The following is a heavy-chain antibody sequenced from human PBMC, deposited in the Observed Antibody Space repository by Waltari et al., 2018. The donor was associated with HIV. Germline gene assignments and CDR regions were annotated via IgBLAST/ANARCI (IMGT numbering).Heavy chain of an antibody. CDR1: GDSVSTDNAG. Sequence: QVQLQQSGPGLVEPSQTLSLTCAISGDSVSTDNAGWNWCGEFPSRGLEWLGRTYYRSKWYNDYAESVKSRITISPDTSKNQFSLQLKSLTPDDTAMYYCTRSRAVAGTGAFDIWGQGTVVTVSS. V-gene: IGHV6-1*01. D-gene: IGHD6-19*01. J-gene: IGHJ3*02. CDR3: TRSRAVAGTGAFDI. CDR2: TYYRSKWYN.